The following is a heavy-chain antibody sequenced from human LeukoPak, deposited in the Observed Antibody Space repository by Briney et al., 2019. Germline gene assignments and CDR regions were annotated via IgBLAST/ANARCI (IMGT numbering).Heavy chain of an antibody. CDR3: ASIAAAGDDY. D-gene: IGHD6-13*01. CDR2: ISSSGSTI. J-gene: IGHJ4*02. Sequence: GGSLRLSCAASGFTFSSYSMNWVRQAPGKGLEWVSYISSSGSTIYYADSVKGRFTISRDNAKNSLYLQMSSLRAEDTAVYYCASIAAAGDDYWGQGTLVTVSS. CDR1: GFTFSSYS. V-gene: IGHV3-48*04.